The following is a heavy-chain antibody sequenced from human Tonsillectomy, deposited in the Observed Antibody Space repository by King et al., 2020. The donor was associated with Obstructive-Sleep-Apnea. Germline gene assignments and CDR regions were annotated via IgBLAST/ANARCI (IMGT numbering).Heavy chain of an antibody. J-gene: IGHJ4*02. CDR3: ARDGYKKNYFDY. CDR2: ISSGVSSL. Sequence: VQLVESGGGLVKPGGSLRLSCAASGFTFSDYYMSWIRQPPCKGLEWGSYISSGVSSLYYADSVKGRFTISRDNAKDSMYLQMNSLVSEDTAVYYCARDGYKKNYFDYWGQGTLVTVSS. CDR1: GFTFSDYY. V-gene: IGHV3-11*01. D-gene: IGHD5-24*01.